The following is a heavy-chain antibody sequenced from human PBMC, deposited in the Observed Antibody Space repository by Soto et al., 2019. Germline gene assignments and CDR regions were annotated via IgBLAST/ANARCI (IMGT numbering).Heavy chain of an antibody. CDR2: INAGNGNT. CDR1: GYTFTSYA. Sequence: ASVKVSCKASGYTFTSYAMHWVRQAPGQRLEWMGWINAGNGNTKYSQKFQGRVNITRDTSASTAYMELSSLRSEDTAVYYCAREGYCSSTSCYDFYYYYYMDVWGKGTTVTVSS. J-gene: IGHJ6*03. CDR3: AREGYCSSTSCYDFYYYYYMDV. D-gene: IGHD2-2*01. V-gene: IGHV1-3*01.